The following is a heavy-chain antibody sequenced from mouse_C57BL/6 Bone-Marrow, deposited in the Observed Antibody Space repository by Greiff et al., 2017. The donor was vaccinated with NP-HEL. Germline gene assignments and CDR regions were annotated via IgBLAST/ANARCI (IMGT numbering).Heavy chain of an antibody. D-gene: IGHD4-1*02. CDR3: ARSTGPMDY. Sequence: EVKLEESGGGLVQPGGSLSLSCAASGFTFTDYYMSWVRQPPGKALEWLGFIRNKANGYTTEYSASVKGRFTISRDNSQSILYLQMNALRAEDSATYYCARSTGPMDYWGQGTSVTVSS. CDR2: IRNKANGYTT. CDR1: GFTFTDYY. J-gene: IGHJ4*01. V-gene: IGHV7-3*01.